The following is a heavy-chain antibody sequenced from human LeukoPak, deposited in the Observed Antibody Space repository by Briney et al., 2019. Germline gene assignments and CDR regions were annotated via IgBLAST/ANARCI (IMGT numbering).Heavy chain of an antibody. J-gene: IGHJ3*02. CDR3: ARGQGAAYDILTGYYRDDAFDI. Sequence: GASVKVSCKASGYIFTSYDINWVRQATGQGLEWMGWMNPNSGNTGYAQKFQGRVTMTRNTSISTAYMELSSLRSEDTAVYYCARGQGAAYDILTGYYRDDAFDIWGQGTMVTVSS. CDR1: GYIFTSYD. CDR2: MNPNSGNT. D-gene: IGHD3-9*01. V-gene: IGHV1-8*01.